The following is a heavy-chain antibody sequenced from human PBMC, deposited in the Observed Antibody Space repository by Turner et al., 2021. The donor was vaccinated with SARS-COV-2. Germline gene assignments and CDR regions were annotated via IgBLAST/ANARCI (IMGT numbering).Heavy chain of an antibody. CDR1: GCSISSYY. V-gene: IGHV4-59*08. CDR2: IYYSGST. J-gene: IGHJ3*02. CDR3: ARLTHYYDSSGYSVGGAFDI. D-gene: IGHD3-22*01. Sequence: QVQLQESGPGLVKPSETLSLTCTVSGCSISSYYWNWIRQPPGKGLEWIGYIYYSGSTNYNPSLKSRVTISVDTSKNQFSLKLSSVTAADTAVYYCARLTHYYDSSGYSVGGAFDIWGQGTMVTISS.